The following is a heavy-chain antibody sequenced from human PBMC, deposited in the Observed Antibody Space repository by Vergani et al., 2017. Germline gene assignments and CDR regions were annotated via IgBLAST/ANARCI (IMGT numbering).Heavy chain of an antibody. J-gene: IGHJ4*02. D-gene: IGHD5/OR15-5a*01. V-gene: IGHV3-30*02. CDR3: AKERDAREDRLPDY. CDR1: GFTFSTFG. CDR2: IRYDGSNK. Sequence: QVQLVESGGGVVQPGGSLRLSCAASGFTFSTFGMHWVRQAPGKGLEWVAFIRYDGSNKYYAESVKGRFTISRDNSKNTVYVQMSSLRSEDTAVYYCAKERDAREDRLPDYWGQGTLVTVSS.